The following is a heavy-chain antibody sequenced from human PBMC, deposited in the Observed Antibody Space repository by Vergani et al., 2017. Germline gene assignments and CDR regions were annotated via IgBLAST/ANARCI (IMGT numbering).Heavy chain of an antibody. CDR1: GGTFSSYA. Sequence: QVQLVQSGAEVKKPGSSVKVSCKASGGTFSSYAISWVRQAPGQGLEWMGGIIPIFGTAKYAQKFQGRVTITADESTSTAYMELSSLRSEDTAVYYCAGVRQQMETINWFDPWGQGTLVTVSS. D-gene: IGHD5-24*01. V-gene: IGHV1-69*01. CDR3: AGVRQQMETINWFDP. CDR2: IIPIFGTA. J-gene: IGHJ5*02.